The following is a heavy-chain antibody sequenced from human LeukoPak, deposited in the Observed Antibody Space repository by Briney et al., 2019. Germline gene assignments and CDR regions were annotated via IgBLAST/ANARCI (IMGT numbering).Heavy chain of an antibody. V-gene: IGHV4-34*01. J-gene: IGHJ4*02. CDR3: VRGKSDYGDYDLYFDY. Sequence: KPSETLSLTCTVSGGSINSYYWSWLRQPPGKGLEWIGEINHSGSTNYNPSLKSRVTISVDTSKNQFSLKLSSVTAADTAVYYCVRGKSDYGDYDLYFDYWGQGTLVTVSS. CDR2: INHSGST. CDR1: GGSINSYY. D-gene: IGHD4-17*01.